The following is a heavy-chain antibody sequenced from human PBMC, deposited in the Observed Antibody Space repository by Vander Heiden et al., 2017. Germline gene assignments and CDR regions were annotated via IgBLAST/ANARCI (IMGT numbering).Heavy chain of an antibody. D-gene: IGHD3-16*01. Sequence: QVQLVESGGGVVQPGRSLRLSCAASGFTFSSYAMHWVRQAPGKGLEWVAVISYDGSNKYYADSVKGRFTISRDNSKNTLYLQMNSLRAENTAVYYCARIRLIKEVTDYWGQGTLVTVSS. CDR3: ARIRLIKEVTDY. V-gene: IGHV3-30*04. CDR2: ISYDGSNK. CDR1: GFTFSSYA. J-gene: IGHJ4*02.